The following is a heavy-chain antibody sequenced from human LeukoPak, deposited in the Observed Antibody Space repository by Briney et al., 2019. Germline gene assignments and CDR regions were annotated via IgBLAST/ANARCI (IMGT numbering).Heavy chain of an antibody. CDR3: AREYDYVWGSYRYTFDY. CDR1: GFTFSSYA. J-gene: IGHJ4*02. Sequence: PGGSLRLSCAASGFTFSSYAMHWVRQAPGKGLEWVAVISYDGSNKYYADSVKGRFTISRDNSKNTLYLQMNSLRAEDTAVYYCAREYDYVWGSYRYTFDYWGQGTLVTVSS. V-gene: IGHV3-30-3*01. D-gene: IGHD3-16*02. CDR2: ISYDGSNK.